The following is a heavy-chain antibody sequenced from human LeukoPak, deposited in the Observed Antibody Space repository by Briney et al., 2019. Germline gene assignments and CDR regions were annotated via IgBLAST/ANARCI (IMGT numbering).Heavy chain of an antibody. CDR3: ARDLGSYGFEYNWFDP. CDR2: IIPIFGTA. D-gene: IGHD5-18*01. V-gene: IGHV1-69*05. Sequence: GASVKVSCKASGGTFSSYAISWVRQAPGQGLEWMGGIIPIFGTANCAQKFQDRVTITTDESTSTAYMELSSLRSEDTAVYYCARDLGSYGFEYNWFDPWGQGTLVTVSS. CDR1: GGTFSSYA. J-gene: IGHJ5*02.